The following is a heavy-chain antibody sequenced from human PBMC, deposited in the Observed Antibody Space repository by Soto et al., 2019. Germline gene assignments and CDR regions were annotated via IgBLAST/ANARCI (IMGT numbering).Heavy chain of an antibody. CDR1: GFSIDDFA. CDR3: AKDKPARYRDYESTWLEP. D-gene: IGHD5-12*01. CDR2: ISWDSGKI. V-gene: IGHV3-9*01. Sequence: PGGSRRLSCAASGFSIDDFAMHWVRQAPGKGLEWVSSISWDSGKIGYADSVTGRFSVSRDNAKNSLFLQMSSLKPEDTAFYFCAKDKPARYRDYESTWLEPWGQGTLVTVSS. J-gene: IGHJ5*02.